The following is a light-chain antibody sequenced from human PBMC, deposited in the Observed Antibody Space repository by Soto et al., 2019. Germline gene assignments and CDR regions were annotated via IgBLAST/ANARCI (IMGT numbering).Light chain of an antibody. Sequence: ETVMTQSPATLSVSPGETATLSCRASQNVYTNLAWYQQKPGQAPRLVLYGASTRATGVPARFSGSGSGTDFTLTISSLQSEDFGVYYCQQYNSWPPYTFGQGTKVEIK. CDR3: QQYNSWPPYT. CDR1: QNVYTN. J-gene: IGKJ2*01. V-gene: IGKV3-15*01. CDR2: GAS.